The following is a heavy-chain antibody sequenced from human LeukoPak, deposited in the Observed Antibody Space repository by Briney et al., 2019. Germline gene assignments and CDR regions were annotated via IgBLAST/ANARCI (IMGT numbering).Heavy chain of an antibody. CDR1: GGSLSGYD. CDR2: INHSGST. Sequence: SETLSLTCAVYGGSLSGYDWSWIRQPPGKGLEWIGEINHSGSTNYNPSLKSRVTISVDTSKNQFSLKLSSVTAADTAVYYCARRKSRSQYYYDSSGYYYFDYWGQGTLVTVSS. J-gene: IGHJ4*02. D-gene: IGHD3-22*01. CDR3: ARRKSRSQYYYDSSGYYYFDY. V-gene: IGHV4-34*01.